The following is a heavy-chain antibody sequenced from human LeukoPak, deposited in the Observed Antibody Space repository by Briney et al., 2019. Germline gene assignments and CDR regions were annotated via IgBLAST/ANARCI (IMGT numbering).Heavy chain of an antibody. D-gene: IGHD6-19*01. Sequence: HPGGSLRLSCAASGFTVSSNYMSWVRQAPGKGLEWVSVIYSGGSTYYADSVKGRFTTSRDNSKNTLYLQMNSLRAEDTAVYYCARGSRSSGWFDYWGQGTLVTVSS. V-gene: IGHV3-53*01. CDR2: IYSGGST. J-gene: IGHJ4*02. CDR1: GFTVSSNY. CDR3: ARGSRSSGWFDY.